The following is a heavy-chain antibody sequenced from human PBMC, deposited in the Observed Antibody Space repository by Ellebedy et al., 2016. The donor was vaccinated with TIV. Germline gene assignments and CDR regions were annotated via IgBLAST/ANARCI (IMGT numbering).Heavy chain of an antibody. CDR1: GGSISSSSYY. CDR3: ARLYSSGWADP. J-gene: IGHJ5*02. Sequence: SETLSLTXTVSGGSISSSSYYWGWIRQPPGKGLEWIGSIYYSGSTYYNPSLKSRVTISVDTSKNQFSLKLSSVTAADTAVYYCARLYSSGWADPWGQGTLVTVSS. D-gene: IGHD6-19*01. V-gene: IGHV4-39*01. CDR2: IYYSGST.